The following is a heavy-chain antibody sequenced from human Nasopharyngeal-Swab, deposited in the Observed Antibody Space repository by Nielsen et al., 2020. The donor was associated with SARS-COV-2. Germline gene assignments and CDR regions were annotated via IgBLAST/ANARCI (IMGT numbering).Heavy chain of an antibody. V-gene: IGHV4-38-2*02. D-gene: IGHD2-15*01. CDR3: ARGLRGYSLPFDV. CDR2: IYHSGST. Sequence: WIRQPPGKGLEWIGSIYHSGSTYYNPSLKSRVTISIDTSKNQFSLNLSSVTAADTAVYYCARGLRGYSLPFDVWGQGTMVTVSS. J-gene: IGHJ3*01.